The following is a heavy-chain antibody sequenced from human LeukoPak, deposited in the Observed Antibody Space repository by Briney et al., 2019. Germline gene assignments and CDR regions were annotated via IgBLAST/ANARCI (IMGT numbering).Heavy chain of an antibody. V-gene: IGHV1-24*01. CDR3: ARPGRDGYNYYFDY. CDR1: GYTLTELS. CDR2: FDPEDGET. J-gene: IGHJ4*02. Sequence: GASVKVSCKVSGYTLTELSMHWVRQAPGKGLEWMGGFDPEDGETIYAQKFQGRVTMTEDTSTDTAYMELSSLKASDTAMYYCARPGRDGYNYYFDYWGQGTLVTVSS. D-gene: IGHD5-24*01.